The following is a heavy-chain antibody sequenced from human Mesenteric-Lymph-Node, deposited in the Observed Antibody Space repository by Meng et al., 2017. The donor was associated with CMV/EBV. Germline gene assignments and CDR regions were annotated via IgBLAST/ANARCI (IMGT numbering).Heavy chain of an antibody. CDR1: YTFTGYY. D-gene: IGHD3-10*01. Sequence: YTFTGYYFHWVRQAPGQGLEWMGRINLSTAGTNTLQKFQGRVTMTRDTSISTAYMELIRLTYDDTAVYYCALYYYGSGSYYNGESLDYWGQGTLVTVSS. CDR3: ALYYYGSGSYYNGESLDY. V-gene: IGHV1-2*06. J-gene: IGHJ4*02. CDR2: INLSTAGT.